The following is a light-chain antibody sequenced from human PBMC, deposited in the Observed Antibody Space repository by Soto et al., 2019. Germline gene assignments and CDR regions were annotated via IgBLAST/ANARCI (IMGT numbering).Light chain of an antibody. J-gene: IGKJ4*01. V-gene: IGKV1-9*01. Sequence: DIQLTQSPSFLSASVGDRVTITCRASQGISSYLAWYQQRPGKAPKLLIYGASTLQSGVPSRFSGSGSGTEFTLTISSLHPEDFTTYYCQQFNSYPLTFGGGTKVEIK. CDR2: GAS. CDR3: QQFNSYPLT. CDR1: QGISSY.